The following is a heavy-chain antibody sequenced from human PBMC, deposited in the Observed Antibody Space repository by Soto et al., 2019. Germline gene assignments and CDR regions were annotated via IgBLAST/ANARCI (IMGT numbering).Heavy chain of an antibody. CDR1: GGPFGSYA. J-gene: IGHJ6*02. CDR2: IIPIFGTA. Sequence: QVQLVQSGAGVKKPGSSVKVSCKVAGGPFGSYAISWVRQAPGQGLELMGGIIPIFGTANYVQKFQGRVTITAGESTSTAYMKLSSLRSEDTAVYYCARVEQQLLPDNYSGMDVWGQGPTVTVSS. V-gene: IGHV1-69*12. D-gene: IGHD6-13*01. CDR3: ARVEQQLLPDNYSGMDV.